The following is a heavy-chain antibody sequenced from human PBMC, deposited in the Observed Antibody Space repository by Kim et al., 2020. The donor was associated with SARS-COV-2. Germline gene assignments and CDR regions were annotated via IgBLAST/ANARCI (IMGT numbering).Heavy chain of an antibody. CDR2: IKSKADGGTT. D-gene: IGHD2-21*01. J-gene: IGHJ4*02. Sequence: GGSLRLSCAASGFTFSDAGMHWVRQAPGKGLEWVGRIKSKADGGTTAYAAPVKGRFTISRDDSKNLLYLQMKCLSSEAIAVYYCTTVIYWGRRTMVTVSS. CDR3: TTVIY. V-gene: IGHV3-15*01. CDR1: GFTFSDAG.